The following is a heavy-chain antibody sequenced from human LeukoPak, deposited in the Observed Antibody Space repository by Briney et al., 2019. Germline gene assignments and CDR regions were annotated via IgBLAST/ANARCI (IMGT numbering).Heavy chain of an antibody. CDR2: ISDSGGRK. Sequence: GSLRLSCAVYGITLSNYGMSWVRQAPGKGREWVAGISDSGGRKNYADSVKGRFTISRDNSKNTLYLQMNSLRAEDTAVYFCAKRGVVIRVILVGFHKEAYYFDSWGQGALVTVSS. CDR3: AKRGVVIRVILVGFHKEAYYFDS. D-gene: IGHD3-22*01. J-gene: IGHJ4*02. V-gene: IGHV3-23*01. CDR1: GITLSNYG.